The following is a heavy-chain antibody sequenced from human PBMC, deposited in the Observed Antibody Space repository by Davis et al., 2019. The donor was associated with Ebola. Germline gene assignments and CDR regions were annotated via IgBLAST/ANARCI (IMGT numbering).Heavy chain of an antibody. D-gene: IGHD3-10*01. CDR3: ARDPRYYYGSGDPYYYYGMDV. CDR2: ISAYNGNT. CDR1: GYTFTSYG. J-gene: IGHJ6*02. Sequence: ASVKVSCKASGYTFTSYGISWVRQAPGQGLEWMGWISAYNGNTNYAQKLQGRVTMTTDTSTSTAYLELRSLRSDDTAVYYCARDPRYYYGSGDPYYYYGMDVWGQGTTVTVSS. V-gene: IGHV1-18*01.